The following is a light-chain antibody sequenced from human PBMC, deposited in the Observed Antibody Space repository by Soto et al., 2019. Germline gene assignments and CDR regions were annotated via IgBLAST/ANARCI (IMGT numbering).Light chain of an antibody. Sequence: DIQMTQSPPSLSASLGDRVTITCRASQSISNYLNWYQQKPGKDPKLLIYAATTLQSRVPSRFSGIESRTDFPLLISRLQPYDFSTSFCHQSYTTPRTVGQGTKVELK. CDR3: HQSYTTPRT. V-gene: IGKV1-39*01. J-gene: IGKJ1*01. CDR1: QSISNY. CDR2: AAT.